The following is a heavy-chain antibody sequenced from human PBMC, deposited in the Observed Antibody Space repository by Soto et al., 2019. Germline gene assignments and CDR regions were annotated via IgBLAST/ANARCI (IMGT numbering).Heavy chain of an antibody. J-gene: IGHJ4*02. CDR2: ISAYNGNT. V-gene: IGHV1-18*01. D-gene: IGHD6-19*01. CDR3: AREVGSPGWYFYFDY. Sequence: GASVKVSCKASGYTFTSYGISWVRQAPGQGLEWMGWISAYNGNTNYAQKLQGRVTMTTDTSTSTAYMELRSLRSDDTAVYYCAREVGSPGWYFYFDYWGQGTLVTVSS. CDR1: GYTFTSYG.